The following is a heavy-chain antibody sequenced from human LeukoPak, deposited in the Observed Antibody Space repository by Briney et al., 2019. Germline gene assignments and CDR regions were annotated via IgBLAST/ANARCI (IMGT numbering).Heavy chain of an antibody. CDR1: GFTFSGYW. V-gene: IGHV3-7*01. CDR2: IKQDGGEK. Sequence: GGSLRLSCAASGFTFSGYWMSWLRQAPGKGLEWVANIKQDGGEKYYVDSVKGRFTISRDNAKNSLYLQMNSLRAEDTAVYYCARGAAGNPGTYYMDVWGKGTTVTVSS. D-gene: IGHD4-23*01. CDR3: ARGAAGNPGTYYMDV. J-gene: IGHJ6*03.